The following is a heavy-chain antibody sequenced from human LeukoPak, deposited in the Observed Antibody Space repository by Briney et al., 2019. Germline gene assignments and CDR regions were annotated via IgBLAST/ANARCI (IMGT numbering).Heavy chain of an antibody. V-gene: IGHV4-34*01. D-gene: IGHD4-11*01. Sequence: SETLSLTCAVYGGSFSGYYWSWIRQPPGKGLEWIGEINHSGSTNYNPSLKSRVTISVDTSKNQFSLKLSSVTAADTAVYYCARRLIDYTQRGSDPWGQGTLVTVTS. J-gene: IGHJ5*02. CDR2: INHSGST. CDR3: ARRLIDYTQRGSDP. CDR1: GGSFSGYY.